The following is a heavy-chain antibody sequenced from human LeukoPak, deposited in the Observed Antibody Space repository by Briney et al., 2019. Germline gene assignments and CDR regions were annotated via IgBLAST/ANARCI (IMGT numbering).Heavy chain of an antibody. Sequence: SETLSLACTVSGGSISSPSYSWGWIRQPPGKGLEWIGSFYYSDTTYYNPSFKSRVTISVDASKNQFSLKLSSVTAADTAVYYCARHTYWGYQVSWGQGSLVIVSS. CDR2: FYYSDTT. V-gene: IGHV4-39*01. CDR1: GGSISSPSYS. J-gene: IGHJ5*02. CDR3: ARHTYWGYQVS. D-gene: IGHD2-8*02.